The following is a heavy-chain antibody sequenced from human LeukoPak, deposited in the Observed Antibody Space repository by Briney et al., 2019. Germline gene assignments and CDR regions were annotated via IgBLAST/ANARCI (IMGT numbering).Heavy chain of an antibody. CDR2: IMPLFGTA. D-gene: IGHD1-1*01. Sequence: ASVKVSCKTSGGTFNNSAISWVRQAPGQGLEWLGGIMPLFGTAGYAQKFQGRVTITKDESTRTVYLELTSLTSDDTAVYYCARDRGNWNDGVFDYWGQGTLVTVSS. CDR1: GGTFNNSA. CDR3: ARDRGNWNDGVFDY. J-gene: IGHJ4*02. V-gene: IGHV1-69*05.